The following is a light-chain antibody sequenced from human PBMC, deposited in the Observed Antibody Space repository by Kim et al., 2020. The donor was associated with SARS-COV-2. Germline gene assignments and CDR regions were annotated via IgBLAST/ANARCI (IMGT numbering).Light chain of an antibody. Sequence: DIQMTQAPSTLSASVGDRVTITCRASQRISSWLAWYQQKPGKAPKLLIYDVSSLERGAPSRFSGSGSGTEFTLTISSLQPDDFATYYCQQYSSLYTFGQGTKLEI. V-gene: IGKV1-5*01. CDR3: QQYSSLYT. CDR2: DVS. CDR1: QRISSW. J-gene: IGKJ2*01.